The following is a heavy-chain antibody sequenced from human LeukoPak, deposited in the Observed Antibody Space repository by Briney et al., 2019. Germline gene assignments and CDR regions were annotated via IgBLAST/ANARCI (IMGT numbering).Heavy chain of an antibody. V-gene: IGHV3-23*01. Sequence: GGSLRLSCAASGFTFSSYGMSWVRQAPGKGLEWVSAISGSGGSTYYADSVKGRFTISRDNSKNTLYLQMNSLRAEGTAVYYCAKDLGSYSGSQTYYYYMDVWGKGTTVTISS. D-gene: IGHD1-26*01. CDR2: ISGSGGST. J-gene: IGHJ6*03. CDR1: GFTFSSYG. CDR3: AKDLGSYSGSQTYYYYMDV.